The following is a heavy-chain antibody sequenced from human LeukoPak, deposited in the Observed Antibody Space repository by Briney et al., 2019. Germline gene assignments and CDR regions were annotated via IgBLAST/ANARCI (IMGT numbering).Heavy chain of an antibody. CDR1: GGSFSGYY. D-gene: IGHD3-22*01. CDR2: INHSGST. V-gene: IGHV4-34*01. CDR3: ARRIVVVTQPFDY. Sequence: SETLSLTCAVYGGSFSGYYWSWIRQPPGKGLEWIGEINHSGSTNYNPSLKSRVTISVDTSKNQFSLTLSSVTAADTAVYYCARRIVVVTQPFDYWGQGTLVTVSS. J-gene: IGHJ4*02.